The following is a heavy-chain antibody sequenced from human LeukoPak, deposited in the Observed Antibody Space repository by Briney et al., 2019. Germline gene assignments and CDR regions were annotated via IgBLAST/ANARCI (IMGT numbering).Heavy chain of an antibody. D-gene: IGHD3-3*01. CDR2: ISYDGSNK. V-gene: IGHV3-30-3*01. J-gene: IGHJ4*02. CDR3: ARTPSSFWSGYGYFDY. CDR1: GFTFSSYA. Sequence: GRSLRLSCAASGFTFSSYAMHWVRQAPGKGLEWVAVISYDGSNKYYADSVKGRFTISRDNSKNTLYLQMNSLRAEDTAVYYCARTPSSFWSGYGYFDYWGQGTLVTVSS.